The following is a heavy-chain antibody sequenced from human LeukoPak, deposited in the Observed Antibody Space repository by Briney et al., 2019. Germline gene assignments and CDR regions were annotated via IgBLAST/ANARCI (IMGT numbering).Heavy chain of an antibody. Sequence: PSETLSLTCIVSGGAISSYYWSWIRQSPGKGLEWIGSIYYSGSTYYNPSLKSRVTISVDTSKNQFSLKLSSVTAADTAVYYCARQMTTVTTPGIFFDYWGQGTLVTVSS. CDR2: IYYSGST. J-gene: IGHJ4*02. V-gene: IGHV4-39*01. CDR1: GGAISSYY. D-gene: IGHD4-17*01. CDR3: ARQMTTVTTPGIFFDY.